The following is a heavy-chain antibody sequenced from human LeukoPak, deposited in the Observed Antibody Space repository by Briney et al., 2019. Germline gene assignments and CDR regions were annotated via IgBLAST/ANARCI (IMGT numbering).Heavy chain of an antibody. Sequence: GGSLRLSCAASGFTFSSYSMNWVSQAPGKGLEWVSYISSSSSTIYYADSVKGRFTISRDNAKNSLYLQMNSLRAEDTAVYYCARDRAAAVPYYFDYWGQGTLVTVSS. J-gene: IGHJ4*02. CDR1: GFTFSSYS. V-gene: IGHV3-48*01. CDR3: ARDRAAAVPYYFDY. CDR2: ISSSSSTI. D-gene: IGHD6-13*01.